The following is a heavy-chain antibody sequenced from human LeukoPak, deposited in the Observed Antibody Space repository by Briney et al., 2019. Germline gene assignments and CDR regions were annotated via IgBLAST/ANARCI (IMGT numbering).Heavy chain of an antibody. CDR1: GGPISSSTHR. J-gene: IGHJ4*02. D-gene: IGHD6-19*01. V-gene: IGHV4-39*02. CDR3: ARVIEAVNGRGVLHY. Sequence: SETLSLTCTVSGGPISSSTHRWGWIRQPPGKGLEWIGSIYFSGQTHYNFSLQSRVTLLVDTSKNHFSLNLTSVTAADTALYYCARVIEAVNGRGVLHYWGQGTLVTVSP. CDR2: IYFSGQT.